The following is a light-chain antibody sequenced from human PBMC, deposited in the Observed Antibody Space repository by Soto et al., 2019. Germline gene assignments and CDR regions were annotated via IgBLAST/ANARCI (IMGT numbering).Light chain of an antibody. CDR3: QHYRTS. Sequence: EIVLTQSPGTLSLSPGERATLSCRASQSVSSSYLAWYQQKPGQAPRQLIYGASSRATGIPDRFSGSGSGTDFTLTITRLEPDDFAVYYCQHYRTSFGGGTRVEIE. CDR2: GAS. J-gene: IGKJ4*01. V-gene: IGKV3-20*01. CDR1: QSVSSSY.